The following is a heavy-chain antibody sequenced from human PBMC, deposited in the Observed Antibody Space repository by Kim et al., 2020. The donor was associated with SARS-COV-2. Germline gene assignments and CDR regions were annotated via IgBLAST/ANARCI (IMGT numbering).Heavy chain of an antibody. Sequence: SVKVSCKASGGTFSSYGISWVRQAPGQGLEWMGGIIPIFGTANYAQKFQGRVTITADESTSTAYMELSSLRSEDTAVYYCASPHSSSGGMVGYYYGMDVWGQGTTVTVSS. J-gene: IGHJ6*02. CDR1: GGTFSSYG. CDR3: ASPHSSSGGMVGYYYGMDV. V-gene: IGHV1-69*13. CDR2: IIPIFGTA. D-gene: IGHD6-6*01.